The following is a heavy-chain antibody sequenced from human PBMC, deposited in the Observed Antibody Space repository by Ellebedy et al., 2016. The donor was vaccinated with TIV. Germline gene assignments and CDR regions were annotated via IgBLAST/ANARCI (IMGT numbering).Heavy chain of an antibody. D-gene: IGHD3-10*01. CDR1: GFTFRDYY. CDR2: ISSTSSYI. J-gene: IGHJ4*02. V-gene: IGHV3-21*06. Sequence: LSLTCXASGFTFRDYYMSWVRQAPGKGLEWVSSISSTSSYIYNADSGKGRFTISRDNAKNSLFLQMNSLRAEDTAVYYCARDPADYGSGRYYSMLYWGQGTPVTVSS. CDR3: ARDPADYGSGRYYSMLY.